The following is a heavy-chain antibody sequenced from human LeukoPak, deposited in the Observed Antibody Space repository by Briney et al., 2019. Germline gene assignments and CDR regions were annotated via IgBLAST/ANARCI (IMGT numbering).Heavy chain of an antibody. J-gene: IGHJ4*02. D-gene: IGHD3-10*01. CDR2: IHHSGST. V-gene: IGHV4-34*01. CDR3: ATFRWGVGFEY. Sequence: SETLSLTCAVYGGSFSGSFSDYYWTCIRQTPGMGLEWLGEIHHSGSTNYNPSLKSRVTISVDTSKNQFSLKLNSLTAADTAVYYCATFRWGVGFEYWGQGTLATVSS. CDR1: GGSFSGSFSDYY.